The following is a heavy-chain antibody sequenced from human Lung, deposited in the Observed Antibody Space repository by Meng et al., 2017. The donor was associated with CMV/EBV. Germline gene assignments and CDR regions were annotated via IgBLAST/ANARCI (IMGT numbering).Heavy chain of an antibody. CDR3: TGDIVLMVGAFDS. D-gene: IGHD2-8*01. V-gene: IGHV3-49*04. CDR1: GFPFADYA. CDR2: IRTKGYGATT. J-gene: IGHJ5*01. Sequence: GESLKISCTTSGFPFADYAVHWVRQAPGKGLEWVGLIRTKGYGATTDYAASVKGRFTISRDDSKSVAYLQMNSRKTEHTAVYYCTGDIVLMVGAFDSWGQGXLVTVSS.